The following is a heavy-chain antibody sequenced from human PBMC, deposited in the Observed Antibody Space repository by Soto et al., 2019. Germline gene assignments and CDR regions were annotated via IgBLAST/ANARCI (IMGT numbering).Heavy chain of an antibody. CDR1: GFAFGSYW. Sequence: VQLVESGGGLVQPGGSLRLSCAASGFAFGSYWMHWVRQAPGKGLVWVSRISQDGTIATQADSVKGRFTISRDNAKNTLYLQMNSLRADDMAVYYCLRDQRHWNEFADQWGQETLVTVSS. D-gene: IGHD1-1*01. J-gene: IGHJ4*02. V-gene: IGHV3-74*01. CDR2: ISQDGTIA. CDR3: LRDQRHWNEFADQ.